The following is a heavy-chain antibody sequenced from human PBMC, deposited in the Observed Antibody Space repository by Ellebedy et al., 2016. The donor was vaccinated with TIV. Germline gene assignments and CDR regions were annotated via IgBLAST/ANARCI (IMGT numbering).Heavy chain of an antibody. Sequence: GESLKISCAASGFIFSNFGMSWVRQAPGKGLEWVSAISGSGVGTYYADSVKGRFTISRDNSKNTLYLQMNSLRADDTAVYYCATHCSGGGCYWGQGTLVTVSS. CDR3: ATHCSGGGCY. CDR2: ISGSGVGT. V-gene: IGHV3-23*01. J-gene: IGHJ4*02. D-gene: IGHD2-15*01. CDR1: GFIFSNFG.